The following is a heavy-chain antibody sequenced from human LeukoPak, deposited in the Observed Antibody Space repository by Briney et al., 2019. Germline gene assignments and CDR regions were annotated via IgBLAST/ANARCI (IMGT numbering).Heavy chain of an antibody. J-gene: IGHJ6*03. Sequence: PGGSLRLSCTASGFTFSSYEMNWVPQAPGKGLEWVSYISSSGSTIYYADSVRGRFTISRDNSKNTLYLQMNSLRAEDTAVYYCAKDHVTSTYYYDSSGYSPPDHYYYYYYYMDVWGKGTTVTISS. V-gene: IGHV3-48*03. CDR1: GFTFSSYE. CDR3: AKDHVTSTYYYDSSGYSPPDHYYYYYYYMDV. D-gene: IGHD3-22*01. CDR2: ISSSGSTI.